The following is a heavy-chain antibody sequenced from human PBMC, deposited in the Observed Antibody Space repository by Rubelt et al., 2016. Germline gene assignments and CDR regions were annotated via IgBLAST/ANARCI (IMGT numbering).Heavy chain of an antibody. CDR2: ISAYNGNT. V-gene: IGHV1-18*01. D-gene: IGHD3-22*01. Sequence: QVQLVQSGAEVKKPGASVKVSCKASGYTFTSYGISWVRQAPGQGLEWMGWISAYNGNTNYAQKLQGGVTMTTDTSTSTAYKEPRSLRSDDTAVYYCARVEYYYDSSGYSDYWGQGTLVTVSS. CDR3: ARVEYYYDSSGYSDY. CDR1: GYTFTSYG. J-gene: IGHJ4*02.